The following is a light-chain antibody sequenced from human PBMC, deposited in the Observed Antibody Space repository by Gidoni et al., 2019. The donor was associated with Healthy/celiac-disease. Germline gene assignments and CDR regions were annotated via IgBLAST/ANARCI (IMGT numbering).Light chain of an antibody. CDR2: GAS. Sequence: EMLWTHSPATLPVSPGERAPLSCRASQSVNSKLAWYQQKPGQAPRHLIYGASTRATGVPARFSGSGSGTEFTLTISSLQSEDFAVYYCQQYKNWPPYTFGQGTKLEIK. CDR1: QSVNSK. CDR3: QQYKNWPPYT. J-gene: IGKJ2*01. V-gene: IGKV3-15*01.